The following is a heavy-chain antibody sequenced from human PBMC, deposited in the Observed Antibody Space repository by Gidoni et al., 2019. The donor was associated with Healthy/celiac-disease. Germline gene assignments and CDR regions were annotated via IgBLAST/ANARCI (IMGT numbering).Heavy chain of an antibody. J-gene: IGHJ4*02. CDR3: AFGNGRYYFDY. V-gene: IGHV3-21*01. CDR1: GFTFSSYS. CDR2: ISSSSSYI. D-gene: IGHD3-3*01. Sequence: EVQLVESGGGLVKPGGSLRLSCAASGFTFSSYSMNWVRQAPGKGLEWVSSISSSSSYIYYADSVKGRFTISRDNAKNSLYLQMNSLRAEDTAVYYCAFGNGRYYFDYWGQGTLVTVSS.